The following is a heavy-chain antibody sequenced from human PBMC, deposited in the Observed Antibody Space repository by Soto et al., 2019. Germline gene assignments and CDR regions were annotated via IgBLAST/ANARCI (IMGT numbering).Heavy chain of an antibody. D-gene: IGHD2-21*02. CDR1: GFTFTSSA. CDR3: AKDVVRGVTAQLFLLFDY. V-gene: IGHV1-58*01. J-gene: IGHJ4*02. Sequence: ASVKVSCKASGFTFTSSAFQWVRQARGQRLEWIGWIAVGSGYTNYAQRFQDRVTLTRDMSTATTYMELSRLTSEDTAVYYCAKDVVRGVTAQLFLLFDYWGQGTLVTVSS. CDR2: IAVGSGYT.